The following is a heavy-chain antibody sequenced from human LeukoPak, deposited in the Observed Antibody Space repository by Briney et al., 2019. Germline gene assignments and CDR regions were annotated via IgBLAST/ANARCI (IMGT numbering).Heavy chain of an antibody. D-gene: IGHD4-23*01. Sequence: GGSLRLSCAASGFAFNSYGMHWVRQAPGKGLEWVALIWYDGSNQDYIDSVKGRFTISRDNSKNTLYLQMSSLRADDAAVYCCARFNGGDSTGCFDLWGRGTLVTVSS. CDR1: GFAFNSYG. CDR2: IWYDGSNQ. CDR3: ARFNGGDSTGCFDL. V-gene: IGHV3-33*01. J-gene: IGHJ2*01.